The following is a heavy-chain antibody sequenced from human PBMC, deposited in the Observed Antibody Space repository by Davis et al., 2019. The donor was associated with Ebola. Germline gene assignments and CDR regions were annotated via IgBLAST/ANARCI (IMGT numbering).Heavy chain of an antibody. CDR3: AMGALGELSLPDY. CDR2: ISSSSSYI. D-gene: IGHD3-16*02. Sequence: LSLTCAASGFTFSSYGMHWVRQAPGKGLEWVSSISSSSSYIYYADSVKGRFTISRDNAKNSLYLQMNSLRAEDTAVYYCAMGALGELSLPDYWGQGTLVTVSS. CDR1: GFTFSSYG. V-gene: IGHV3-21*01. J-gene: IGHJ4*02.